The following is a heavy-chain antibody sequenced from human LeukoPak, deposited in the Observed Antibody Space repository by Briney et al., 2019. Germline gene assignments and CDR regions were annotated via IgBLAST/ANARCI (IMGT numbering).Heavy chain of an antibody. Sequence: GGSLRLSCAASGFTFSSYWMSWVRQAPGKGLEWAANIKQDGSEKYYVDSVKGRFTISRDNTKNSLYLQMNSLRAEDTAVYYCARGSGSYKDFDYWGQGTLVTVSS. V-gene: IGHV3-7*01. CDR1: GFTFSSYW. J-gene: IGHJ4*02. D-gene: IGHD1-26*01. CDR2: IKQDGSEK. CDR3: ARGSGSYKDFDY.